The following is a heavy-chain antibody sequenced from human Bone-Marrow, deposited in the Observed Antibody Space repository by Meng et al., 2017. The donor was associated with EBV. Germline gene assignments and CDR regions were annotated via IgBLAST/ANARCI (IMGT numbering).Heavy chain of an antibody. V-gene: IGHV1-69*01. D-gene: IGHD3-10*01. J-gene: IGHJ4*02. Sequence: AQSLQSAANVKNPWCWVKVSCRPSGGTLRSAAGSGVRQAPGQGLEWMGGLIPMVGAPHYAQKFQGRVTIIADESTSTHSMELNSLRSEDTAMYYCASESGRGFTPDYWGQGTLVTVSS. CDR3: ASESGRGFTPDY. CDR1: GGTLRSAA. CDR2: LIPMVGAP.